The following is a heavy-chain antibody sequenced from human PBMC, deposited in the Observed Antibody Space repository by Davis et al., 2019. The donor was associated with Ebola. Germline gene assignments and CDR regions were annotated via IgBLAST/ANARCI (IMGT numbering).Heavy chain of an antibody. V-gene: IGHV7-4-1*02. CDR1: GYTFTSYA. Sequence: AASVKVSCKASGYTFTSYAMNWVRQAPGQGLEWMGWINTNTGNPTYAQGFTGRFVFSLDTSVSTAYLQISSLKAEDIAVYYCARDRALYSSSWYDYWGQGTLVTVSS. CDR3: ARDRALYSSSWYDY. D-gene: IGHD6-13*01. CDR2: INTNTGNP. J-gene: IGHJ4*02.